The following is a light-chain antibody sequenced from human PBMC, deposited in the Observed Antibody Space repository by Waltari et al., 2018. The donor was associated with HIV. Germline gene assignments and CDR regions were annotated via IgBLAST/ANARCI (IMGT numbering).Light chain of an antibody. V-gene: IGLV2-11*01. J-gene: IGLJ1*01. Sequence: QSALTQPPSVSGSPGQSVTISCPGTPTDVGFYNYVSWYQQYPGKAPKLIIFDVNQRPSGVPERFSGSKSGNTASLTISGLQTADEADYFCCAYAAGHVSYVFGNGTAVAVL. CDR1: PTDVGFYNY. CDR2: DVN. CDR3: CAYAAGHVSYV.